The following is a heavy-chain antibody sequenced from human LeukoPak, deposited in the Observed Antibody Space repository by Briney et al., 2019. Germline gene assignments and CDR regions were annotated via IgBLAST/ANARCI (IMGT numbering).Heavy chain of an antibody. Sequence: PGGSLRLSCAASGFTFSDYYMSWIRQAPGKGLEWFSYISSSSSYTNYADSVKGRFTISRDNAKNSLYLQMNSLRAEDTAVYYCARDQREQLPPMGYYYYGMDVWGQGTTVTVSS. V-gene: IGHV3-11*05. CDR3: ARDQREQLPPMGYYYYGMDV. D-gene: IGHD2-2*01. CDR2: ISSSSSYT. J-gene: IGHJ6*02. CDR1: GFTFSDYY.